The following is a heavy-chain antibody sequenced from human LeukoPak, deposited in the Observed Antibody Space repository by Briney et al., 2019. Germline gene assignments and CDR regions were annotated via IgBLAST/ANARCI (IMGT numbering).Heavy chain of an antibody. Sequence: AASVKVSCKASGYTFTGYYMHWVRQAPGQGLEWMGWINPNSGATNYALNFQGRVTMTRDTSISTAYMELSRLRSDDTAVYFCARDSDYVWGSYRDYYFDYWGQGTLVIVSS. CDR2: INPNSGAT. CDR1: GYTFTGYY. V-gene: IGHV1-2*02. D-gene: IGHD3-16*02. J-gene: IGHJ4*02. CDR3: ARDSDYVWGSYRDYYFDY.